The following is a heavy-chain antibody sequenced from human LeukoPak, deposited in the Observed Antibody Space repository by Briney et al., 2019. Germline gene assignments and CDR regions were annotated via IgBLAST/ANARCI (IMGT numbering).Heavy chain of an antibody. CDR1: GGSISSYY. J-gene: IGHJ4*02. D-gene: IGHD2/OR15-2a*01. Sequence: SETLSLTCTVSGGSISSYYWSWIRQPLGKGLEWIAYIYYSGDTNYNPSLKSRVTISIDTSKNQFSLKLSSVTAADTAVYYCATQLGNIDYWGQGTLVTVSS. V-gene: IGHV4-59*08. CDR3: ATQLGNIDY. CDR2: IYYSGDT.